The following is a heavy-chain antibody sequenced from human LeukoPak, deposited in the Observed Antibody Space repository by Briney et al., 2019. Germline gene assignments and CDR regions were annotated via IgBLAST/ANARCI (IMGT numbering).Heavy chain of an antibody. D-gene: IGHD1-14*01. V-gene: IGHV3-48*01. CDR1: GFTFSSYS. CDR3: ARDGHRADAFDI. Sequence: GGSLRLSCAASGFTFSSYSMNWVRQAPGKGLEWVSYISAFSTSMYYADSVKGRFTIPRDNAKTSLYLQMNSLRAEDTAVYYCARDGHRADAFDIWGQGTMVTVSS. CDR2: ISAFSTSM. J-gene: IGHJ3*02.